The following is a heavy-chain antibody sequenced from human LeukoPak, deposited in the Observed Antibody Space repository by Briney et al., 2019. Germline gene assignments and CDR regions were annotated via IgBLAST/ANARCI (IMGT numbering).Heavy chain of an antibody. CDR1: GVTFSSYA. D-gene: IGHD4-17*01. Sequence: GGSLRLSCAASGVTFSSYAMSWVRQAPGKGLEWVAYISSSSSYIYYADSVKGRFTISRDNAKNSLYLQMNSLRAEDTAVYYCARDDGLPDYWGQGTLVTVSS. CDR2: ISSSSSYI. V-gene: IGHV3-21*01. J-gene: IGHJ4*02. CDR3: ARDDGLPDY.